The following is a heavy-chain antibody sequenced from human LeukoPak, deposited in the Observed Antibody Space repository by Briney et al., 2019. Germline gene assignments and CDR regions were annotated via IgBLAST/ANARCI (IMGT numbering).Heavy chain of an antibody. Sequence: GGSLRLSCAASGFTFSSYSMNWVRQAPGKGLEWVSSISSSSSYIYYADSVKGRFTISRDNAKNSLYLQMNSLRAEDTAVYYCARGTYHSGYLSYNYYGMDVWGQGTTVTVSS. CDR3: ARGTYHSGYLSYNYYGMDV. J-gene: IGHJ6*02. D-gene: IGHD5-12*01. V-gene: IGHV3-21*01. CDR2: ISSSSSYI. CDR1: GFTFSSYS.